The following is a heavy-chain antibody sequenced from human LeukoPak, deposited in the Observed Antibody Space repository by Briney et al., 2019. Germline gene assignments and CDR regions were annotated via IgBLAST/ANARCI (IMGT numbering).Heavy chain of an antibody. J-gene: IGHJ4*02. CDR3: ARGVDTDALDY. CDR1: GGSISSYY. V-gene: IGHV4-59*01. Sequence: KPSETLSLTCTVSGGSISSYYWSWIRQPPGKGLEWIGYIHYSGSTKYNPSLKSRVTISVDTSKNQFSLKLRSVTAADAAVYYCARGVDTDALDYWGQGTLVTVSS. CDR2: IHYSGST. D-gene: IGHD5-18*01.